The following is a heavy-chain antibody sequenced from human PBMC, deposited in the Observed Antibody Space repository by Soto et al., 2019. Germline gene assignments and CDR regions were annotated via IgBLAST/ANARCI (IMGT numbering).Heavy chain of an antibody. CDR3: VRGGAFKIDY. CDR2: ISSSSSTI. V-gene: IGHV3-48*02. D-gene: IGHD3-16*01. Sequence: EVQLVESGGRLVQPGGSLRLSCAASGFTLSSYSMNWARQAPGKGLEWVSYISSSSSTIYYADSVKVRFTISRDNAKNSLYLQMNSLRDEDTAVYYCVRGGAFKIDYWGQGTLVTVSS. J-gene: IGHJ4*02. CDR1: GFTLSSYS.